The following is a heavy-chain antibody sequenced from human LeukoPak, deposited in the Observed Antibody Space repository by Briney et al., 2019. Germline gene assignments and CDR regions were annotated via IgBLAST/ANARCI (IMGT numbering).Heavy chain of an antibody. CDR1: RFNFEEFG. CDR3: SRNGLVDFDY. Sequence: GGSLRLSCTTSRFNFEEFGRSWVGQPEGKGVEGVGFIRRRAYGCAAEYAASVKGRFIISRDDSKGIPYLQMNSLKTEDTAVYYCSRNGLVDFDYWGQGSRVIVSP. CDR2: IRRRAYGCAA. J-gene: IGHJ4*02. V-gene: IGHV3-49*04.